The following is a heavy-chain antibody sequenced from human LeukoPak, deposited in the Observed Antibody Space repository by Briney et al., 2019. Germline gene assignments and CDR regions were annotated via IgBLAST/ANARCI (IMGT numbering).Heavy chain of an antibody. Sequence: RASVKVSCKASGGTFSSYAISWVRQAPGQGLEWMGRIIPILGIANYAQKLQGRVTITADKSTSTAYMELSSLRSEDTAVYYCARDSGGTTFQFDYWGQGTLVTVSS. CDR1: GGTFSSYA. V-gene: IGHV1-69*04. D-gene: IGHD1-1*01. J-gene: IGHJ4*02. CDR3: ARDSGGTTFQFDY. CDR2: IIPILGIA.